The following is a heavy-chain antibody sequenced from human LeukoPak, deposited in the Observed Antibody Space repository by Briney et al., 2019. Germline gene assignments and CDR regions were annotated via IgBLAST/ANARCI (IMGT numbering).Heavy chain of an antibody. CDR3: SRESGAFCPFGY. CDR2: IYYSGST. J-gene: IGHJ4*02. V-gene: IGHV4-59*12. Sequence: PSETLSLTCTVSGGFISSYYWSWIRQPPGKGLEWIGYIYYSGSTTYNPSLKSRVTISIDTSNNQLSLKLTSVTAADTAIYYCSRESGAFCPFGYWGQGTLVIVPS. CDR1: GGFISSYY. D-gene: IGHD1-26*01.